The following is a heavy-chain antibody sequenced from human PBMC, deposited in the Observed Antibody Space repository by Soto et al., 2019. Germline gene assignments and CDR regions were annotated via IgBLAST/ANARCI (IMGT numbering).Heavy chain of an antibody. D-gene: IGHD1-26*01. CDR3: ARDHYSGSYYLV. CDR2: IIPIFGTA. Sequence: GASVKVSCKASGGTFSSYAISWVRQAPGQGLEWMGGIIPIFGTANYAQKFQGRVTITADESTSTAYMELSSLRSEDTAVYYCARDHYSGSYYLVWGQGTLVTVSS. J-gene: IGHJ4*02. V-gene: IGHV1-69*13. CDR1: GGTFSSYA.